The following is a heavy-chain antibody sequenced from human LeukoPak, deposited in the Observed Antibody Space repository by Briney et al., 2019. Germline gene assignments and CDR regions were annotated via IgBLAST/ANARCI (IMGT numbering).Heavy chain of an antibody. CDR3: AKDRVGPMIVVVTAVDY. CDR2: TSGMVTRT. J-gene: IGHJ4*02. D-gene: IGHD3-22*01. Sequence: SRTLSCALSRFTFSSDAVRWDSQAPREVREWVAATSGMVTRTFYTVSRTGRLTISRDNSKNTLYLQMNSLRAEDTAVYYCAKDRVGPMIVVVTAVDYWGQGTLVTVSS. CDR1: RFTFSSDA. V-gene: IGHV3-23*01.